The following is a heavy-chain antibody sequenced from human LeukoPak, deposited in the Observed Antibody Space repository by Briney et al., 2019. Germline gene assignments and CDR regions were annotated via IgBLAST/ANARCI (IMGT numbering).Heavy chain of an antibody. CDR1: GGSISSGSYY. CDR3: AREQAADYDFWSGYPSHYFDY. V-gene: IGHV4-61*02. Sequence: SETLSLTCTVSGGSISSGSYYWSWIRQPAGRGLEWIGRIYTSGSTNYNPSLKSRVTISVDTSKNQFSLKLSSVTAADTAVYYCAREQAADYDFWSGYPSHYFDYWGQGILVTVSS. D-gene: IGHD3-3*01. CDR2: IYTSGST. J-gene: IGHJ4*02.